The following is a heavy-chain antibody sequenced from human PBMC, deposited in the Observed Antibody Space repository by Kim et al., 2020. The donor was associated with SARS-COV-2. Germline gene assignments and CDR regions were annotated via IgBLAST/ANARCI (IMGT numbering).Heavy chain of an antibody. Sequence: GGSLRLSCAASGFTVSSNYMSWVRQAPGKGLEWVSVIYSGGSTYYADSVKGRFTISRDNSKNTLYLQMNSLRAEDTAVYYCASLYDFWSGRTPAFDYWGQGTLVTVSS. CDR1: GFTVSSNY. D-gene: IGHD3-3*01. CDR2: IYSGGST. J-gene: IGHJ4*02. V-gene: IGHV3-53*01. CDR3: ASLYDFWSGRTPAFDY.